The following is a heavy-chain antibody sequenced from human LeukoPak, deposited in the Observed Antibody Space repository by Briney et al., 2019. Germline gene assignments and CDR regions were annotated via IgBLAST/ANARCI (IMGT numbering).Heavy chain of an antibody. Sequence: SETLSLTCTVSGGSISSDYWSWIRQPPGKGLEWIGYIYYNERTYYNPSLKSRITISVDTSKNQFSLKLSSVTAADTAVYYCARGFYSPHYWGQGTLVSVSS. V-gene: IGHV4-59*01. J-gene: IGHJ4*02. CDR1: GGSISSDY. D-gene: IGHD4-11*01. CDR3: ARGFYSPHY. CDR2: IYYNERT.